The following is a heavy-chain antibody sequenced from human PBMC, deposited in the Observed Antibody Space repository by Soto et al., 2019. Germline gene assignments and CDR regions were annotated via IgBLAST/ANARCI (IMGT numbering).Heavy chain of an antibody. Sequence: QVQLVQSGAEVKKPGASVKVSCKASGYTFTSYYMHWVRQAPGQGLEWMGIINPSGGSTSYAQKFQGRVTMTRDTSTSTVYMELSSLRSEDTAVYYCARGGNIVVVVAYFDYWGQGTLVTVSS. CDR1: GYTFTSYY. V-gene: IGHV1-46*03. J-gene: IGHJ4*02. CDR2: INPSGGST. CDR3: ARGGNIVVVVAYFDY. D-gene: IGHD2-15*01.